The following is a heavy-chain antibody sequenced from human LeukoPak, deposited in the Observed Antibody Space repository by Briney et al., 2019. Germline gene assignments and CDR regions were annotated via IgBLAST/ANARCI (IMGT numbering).Heavy chain of an antibody. Sequence: ASVKVSCKASGGTFSSYAISWVRQAPGQGLEWMGGIIPIFGTANYAQKFQGRVTITADKSTNTAYMELSSLRSEDTAVYYCARDRGEYYYYGSGSYLAPFDYWGQGTLVTVSS. CDR3: ARDRGEYYYYGSGSYLAPFDY. CDR2: IIPIFGTA. D-gene: IGHD3-10*01. J-gene: IGHJ4*02. V-gene: IGHV1-69*06. CDR1: GGTFSSYA.